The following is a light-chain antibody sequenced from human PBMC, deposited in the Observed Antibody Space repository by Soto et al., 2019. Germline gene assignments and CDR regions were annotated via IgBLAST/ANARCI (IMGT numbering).Light chain of an antibody. J-gene: IGLJ3*02. CDR2: SNN. CDR3: ATWDDSLSGPV. CDR1: RSNIGNNY. V-gene: IGLV1-47*02. Sequence: QSVLTQPPSASGTPGQRVTISCSGSRSNIGNNYVFWYKQLPGTAPKLLIYSNNQRPSGVPDRFSGSRSGTSASLAIRGLRSEDEADYHCATWDDSLSGPVFGGGTKLTVL.